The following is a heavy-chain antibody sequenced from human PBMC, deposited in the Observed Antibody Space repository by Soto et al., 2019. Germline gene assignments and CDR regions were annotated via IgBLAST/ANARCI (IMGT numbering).Heavy chain of an antibody. V-gene: IGHV2-5*02. D-gene: IGHD3-10*01. CDR1: GFSLSTSGVG. J-gene: IGHJ4*02. CDR2: IYWDDDK. Sequence: QITLKESGPTLVKPTQTLTLTCTFSGFSLSTSGVGVGWIRQPPGKALEWLALIYWDDDKRYSPSLKSRLTINTDNSKNQVVRTMTNMDPVDTDTYYCAHMFARVLRWVGELLHPVYFDYWGQGTLVTFSS. CDR3: AHMFARVLRWVGELLHPVYFDY.